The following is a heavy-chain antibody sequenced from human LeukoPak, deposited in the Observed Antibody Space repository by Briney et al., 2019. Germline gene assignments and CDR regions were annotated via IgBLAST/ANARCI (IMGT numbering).Heavy chain of an antibody. V-gene: IGHV3-21*01. D-gene: IGHD4-17*01. CDR1: GFTFSSYS. CDR3: ARGHVHGYGDYRHDY. Sequence: RGSLRLSCAASGFTFSSYSMNWVRQAPGKGLEWVSSISSSSSYIYYADSVKGRFTISRDNAKNSLYLQMNSLRAEDTAVYYCARGHVHGYGDYRHDYWGQGTLVTVSS. CDR2: ISSSSSYI. J-gene: IGHJ4*02.